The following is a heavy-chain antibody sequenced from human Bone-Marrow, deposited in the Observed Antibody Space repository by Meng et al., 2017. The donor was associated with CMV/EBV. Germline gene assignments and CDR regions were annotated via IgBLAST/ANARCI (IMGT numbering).Heavy chain of an antibody. CDR3: ARAEYFQH. V-gene: IGHV4-34*01. Sequence: QVQLQPWGAGLLKPSETLSLTCAVYGGSFSGYYWSWIRQPPGKGLELIGEINHSGSTNYNPSLKSRVTISVDTSKNQFSLKLSSVTAADTAVYYCARAEYFQHWGQGTLVTVSS. CDR2: INHSGST. CDR1: GGSFSGYY. J-gene: IGHJ1*01.